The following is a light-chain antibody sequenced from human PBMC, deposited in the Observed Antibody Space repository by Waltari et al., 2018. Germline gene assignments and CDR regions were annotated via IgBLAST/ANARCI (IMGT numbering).Light chain of an antibody. CDR1: KIDSYS. CDR3: QVWDTSSDQVV. CDR2: YDT. J-gene: IGLJ2*01. Sequence: YVLTQSPSQSLAPGKTAIITCGGAKIDSYSWHWYQQKPGQAPLLVIKYDTDRPSGIPERFSGSNSGNTATLTISSVEDGDEADYYCQVWDTSSDQVVFGGGTRLSVV. V-gene: IGLV3-21*04.